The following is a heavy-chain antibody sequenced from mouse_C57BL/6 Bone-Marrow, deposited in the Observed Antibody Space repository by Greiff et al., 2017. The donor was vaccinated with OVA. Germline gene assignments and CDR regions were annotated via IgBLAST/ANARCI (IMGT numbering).Heavy chain of an antibody. CDR1: GYTFTSYW. CDR2: IYPGSGST. CDR3: ARGRDPLDY. Sequence: QVQLKQSGAELVKPGASVKMSCKASGYTFTSYWITWVKQRPGQGLEWIGDIYPGSGSTNYNEKFKSKATLTVDTSSSTAYMQLSSLTSEDSAVYYCARGRDPLDYWGQGTTLTVSS. J-gene: IGHJ2*01. D-gene: IGHD3-3*01. V-gene: IGHV1-55*01.